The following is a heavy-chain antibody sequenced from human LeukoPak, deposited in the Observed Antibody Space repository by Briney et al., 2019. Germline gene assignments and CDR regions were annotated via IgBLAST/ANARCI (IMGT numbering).Heavy chain of an antibody. CDR1: GFAFSFYA. J-gene: IGHJ5*01. D-gene: IGHD6-19*01. Sequence: GGSLRLSCAASGFAFSFYAMSWLRQPPGKGLEWVSTINANSGTTSYAASVRGRFTISRDNSKNTLYLQVNTLRADDTATYYCAKPVSGGLAVTTDWFHPWGQGTLVVVSS. CDR3: AKPVSGGLAVTTDWFHP. CDR2: INANSGTT. V-gene: IGHV3-23*01.